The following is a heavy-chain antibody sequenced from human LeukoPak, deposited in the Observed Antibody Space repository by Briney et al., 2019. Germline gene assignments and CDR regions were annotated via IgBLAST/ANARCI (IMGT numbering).Heavy chain of an antibody. D-gene: IGHD6-19*01. CDR3: AKARGSGFQRGDAVDV. V-gene: IGHV3-30*02. Sequence: GGSLRLSCAASGFTFSSYSMNWVRQAPGKGLQWVAFISYDGKDKYYSDSMKGRIAISRDNSKTTLYVQMDSLTTDDTAVYYCAKARGSGFQRGDAVDVWGQGTRVIVSS. J-gene: IGHJ3*01. CDR2: ISYDGKDK. CDR1: GFTFSSYS.